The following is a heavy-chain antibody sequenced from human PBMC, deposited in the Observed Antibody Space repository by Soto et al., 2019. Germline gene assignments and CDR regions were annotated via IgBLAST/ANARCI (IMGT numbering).Heavy chain of an antibody. Sequence: ASVKVSCKASGYTFTSYAMHWVRQAPGQRLEWMEWINAGNGNRKYSQKLQGRVTITRDTSASTAYMELSSLRSEDTAVYYCARDTINDYWGQGTLVTVSS. CDR2: INAGNGNR. J-gene: IGHJ4*02. CDR3: ARDTINDY. D-gene: IGHD5-12*01. CDR1: GYTFTSYA. V-gene: IGHV1-3*01.